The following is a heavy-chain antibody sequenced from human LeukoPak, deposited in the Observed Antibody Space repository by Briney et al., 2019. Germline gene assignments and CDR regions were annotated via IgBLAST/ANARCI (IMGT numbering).Heavy chain of an antibody. Sequence: SETLSLTCTASGGSIFESTYYWGWIRQAPGKGLEWIASIFYSGISFYTPSLKSRVTIFADTSKNQFSLKMTSVTAADTAVYYCVRQASGYYPSYFDPWGQGTLVTVSS. J-gene: IGHJ5*02. D-gene: IGHD3-22*01. CDR1: GGSIFESTYY. V-gene: IGHV4-39*01. CDR3: VRQASGYYPSYFDP. CDR2: IFYSGIS.